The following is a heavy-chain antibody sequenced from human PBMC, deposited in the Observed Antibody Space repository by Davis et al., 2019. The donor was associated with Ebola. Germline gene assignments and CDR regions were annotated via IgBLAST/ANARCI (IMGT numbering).Heavy chain of an antibody. CDR3: ARDQRFAGGWFDP. J-gene: IGHJ5*02. CDR2: IWYDGSNK. D-gene: IGHD3-16*01. Sequence: GGSLRLSCAASGFTFSSYGMHWVRQAPGKGLEWVAVIWYDGSNKYYADSVKGRFTISRDNSKNTLDLQMNSLRAEDTAVYYCARDQRFAGGWFDPWGQGTLVTVSS. CDR1: GFTFSSYG. V-gene: IGHV3-33*01.